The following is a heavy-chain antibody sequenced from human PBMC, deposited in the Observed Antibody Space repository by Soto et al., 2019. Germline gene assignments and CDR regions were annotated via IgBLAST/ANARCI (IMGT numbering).Heavy chain of an antibody. CDR2: IKSKTDGGTT. CDR1: GFTFSNSW. J-gene: IGHJ4*02. Sequence: PGVSLRLSCAASGFTFSNSWMNWVRQAPGNGLEWVGRIKSKTDGGTTDYAAPVKGRFTISRDDSKNTLYLQMNSLKTEDTAVYYCTKDPRIVVVTAIRSDYWGQGTLVTVSS. CDR3: TKDPRIVVVTAIRSDY. V-gene: IGHV3-15*07. D-gene: IGHD2-21*02.